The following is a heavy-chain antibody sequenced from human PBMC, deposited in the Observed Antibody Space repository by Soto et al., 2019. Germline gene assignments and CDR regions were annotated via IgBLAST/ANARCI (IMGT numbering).Heavy chain of an antibody. V-gene: IGHV4-31*03. CDR2: IYYSGST. CDR1: GGSISSGGHY. Sequence: PTETLSLTCTVSGGSISSGGHYWSWIRQHPGKGLEWIGYIYYSGSTYYNPSLKSRVTISVDTSKNQFSLKLSSVTAADTAVYYCARSVRRNSGSYRDYYGMDVWGQGTKVSVSS. CDR3: ARSVRRNSGSYRDYYGMDV. J-gene: IGHJ6*02. D-gene: IGHD1-26*01.